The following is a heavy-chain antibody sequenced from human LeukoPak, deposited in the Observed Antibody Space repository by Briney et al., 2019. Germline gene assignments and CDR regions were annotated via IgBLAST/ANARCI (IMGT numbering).Heavy chain of an antibody. V-gene: IGHV4-59*01. CDR2: IYYSGST. Sequence: SETLSLTCTVSGGSISSYYWSWIRKPPGRGLEWIGYIYYSGSTNYNPSLKSRVTISVDTSKNQFSLNLSSVTAADTAVYYCAREGDKYANWFDTWGQGTPVTVSS. CDR3: AREGDKYANWFDT. CDR1: GGSISSYY. D-gene: IGHD2-21*02. J-gene: IGHJ5*02.